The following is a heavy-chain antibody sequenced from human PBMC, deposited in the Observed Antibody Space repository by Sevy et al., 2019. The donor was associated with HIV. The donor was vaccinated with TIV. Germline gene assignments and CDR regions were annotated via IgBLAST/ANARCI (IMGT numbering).Heavy chain of an antibody. CDR3: ARDPIIHDPPRGDYYYYYGMDV. CDR1: GYTFTGYY. V-gene: IGHV1-2*02. D-gene: IGHD3-3*01. J-gene: IGHJ6*02. Sequence: ASVKVSCKASGYTFTGYYMHWVRQAPGQGLEWMGWINPNSGGTNYAQKFQGRVTMTRDTSISTAYMELSRLRSDDTAVYYCARDPIIHDPPRGDYYYYYGMDVWGQGTTVTVSS. CDR2: INPNSGGT.